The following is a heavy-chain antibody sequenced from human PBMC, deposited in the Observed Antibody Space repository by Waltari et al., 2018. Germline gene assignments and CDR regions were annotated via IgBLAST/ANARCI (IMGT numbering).Heavy chain of an antibody. CDR2: IRYDGSNK. CDR3: AKVKVVVNTGEY. V-gene: IGHV3-30*02. J-gene: IGHJ4*02. CDR1: GFTFGRYG. D-gene: IGHD3-22*01. Sequence: QVQLVESGGGVVQPGGSLSRSCAASGFTFGRYGLHWVRQAPGKGLEWGAFIRYDGSNKYDADSVKGRFTISRDNSKNTLYLQMNSLRAEDTAVYYCAKVKVVVNTGEYWGQGTLVTVSS.